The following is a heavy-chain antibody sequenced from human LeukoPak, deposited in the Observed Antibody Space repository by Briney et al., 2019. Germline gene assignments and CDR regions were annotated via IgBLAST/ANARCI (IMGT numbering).Heavy chain of an antibody. CDR2: ISSSGSTI. J-gene: IGHJ4*02. Sequence: PGGSLRLSCAASGFTFSSYEINWVRQAPGKGLEWVSYISSSGSTIYYADSVKGRFTISRDNAKNSLYLHMNSLTVEDTAVYYCSRDPRHNDNWGQGTLVTVSS. V-gene: IGHV3-48*03. CDR3: SRDPRHNDN. CDR1: GFTFSSYE.